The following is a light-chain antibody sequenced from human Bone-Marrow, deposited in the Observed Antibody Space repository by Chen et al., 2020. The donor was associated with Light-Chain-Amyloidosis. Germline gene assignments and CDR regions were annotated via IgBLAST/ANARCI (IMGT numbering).Light chain of an antibody. Sequence: YVLTQPSSVSVAPGQTATIACGGNNIGSTSVHWYQQTPGQAPLLVVYDDSDRPSGIPERLSCSNSGNTATLTISRVEAGDEADYYCQVWDRSSDRPVFGGGTKLTVL. J-gene: IGLJ3*02. CDR1: NIGSTS. CDR3: QVWDRSSDRPV. V-gene: IGLV3-21*02. CDR2: DDS.